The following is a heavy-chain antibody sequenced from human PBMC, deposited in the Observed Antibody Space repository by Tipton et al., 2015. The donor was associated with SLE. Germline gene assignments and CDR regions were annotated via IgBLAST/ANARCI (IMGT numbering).Heavy chain of an antibody. CDR2: VSSSGRTI. V-gene: IGHV3-48*03. J-gene: IGHJ2*01. CDR1: GFTFSSYE. CDR3: ARDSDPTGRHWYFDL. Sequence: GSLRLSCEASGFTFSSYEMNWVSQVSGMGLEWLSFVSSSGRTIFYADSVKGRFTISRDNAKTSVYLQMNSLRVEDTAVYYCARDSDPTGRHWYFDLWGRGTLVTVSS. D-gene: IGHD1-1*01.